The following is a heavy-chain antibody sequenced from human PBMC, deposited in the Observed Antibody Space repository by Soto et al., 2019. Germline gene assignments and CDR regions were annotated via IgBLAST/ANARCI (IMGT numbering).Heavy chain of an antibody. V-gene: IGHV1-69*04. CDR3: ARDPEIAVAGPYYFDY. CDR2: IIPILGIA. J-gene: IGHJ4*02. D-gene: IGHD6-19*01. CDR1: GGTFSSYT. Sequence: SVKVSCKASGGTFSSYTISWVRQAPGQGLEWMGRIIPILGIANYAQKFQGRVTITADKSTSTAYMELSSLRSEDTAVYYCARDPEIAVAGPYYFDYWGQGTLVTVSS.